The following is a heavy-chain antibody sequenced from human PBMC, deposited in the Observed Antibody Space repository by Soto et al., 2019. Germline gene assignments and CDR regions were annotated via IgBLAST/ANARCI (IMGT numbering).Heavy chain of an antibody. CDR1: GFTFSSYS. CDR2: ISSSSSTI. V-gene: IGHV3-48*02. CDR3: ARDRIAVAGSLGYYYYYGMDV. J-gene: IGHJ6*02. D-gene: IGHD6-19*01. Sequence: EVQLVESGGGLVQPGGSLRLSCAASGFTFSSYSMNWVRQAPGKGLEWVSYISSSSSTIYYADSVKGRFTISRDNAKNSLYLQMNSLRDEDMAVYYCARDRIAVAGSLGYYYYYGMDVWGQGTTVTVSS.